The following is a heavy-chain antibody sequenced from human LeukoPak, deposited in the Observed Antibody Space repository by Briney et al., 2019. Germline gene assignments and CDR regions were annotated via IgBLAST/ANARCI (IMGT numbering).Heavy chain of an antibody. Sequence: SVKVSCKASGGTFSSYAISWVRQAPGQGLEWMGRIIPILGIANYAQKFQGRVTITADKSTSTAYMELSSLRSEDTAVYYCARGLSYYDFWSGYYTCWFDPWGQGTLVTVSS. J-gene: IGHJ5*02. D-gene: IGHD3-3*01. CDR2: IIPILGIA. CDR3: ARGLSYYDFWSGYYTCWFDP. CDR1: GGTFSSYA. V-gene: IGHV1-69*04.